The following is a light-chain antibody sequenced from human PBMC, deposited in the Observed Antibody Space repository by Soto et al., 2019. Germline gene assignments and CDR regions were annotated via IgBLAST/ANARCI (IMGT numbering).Light chain of an antibody. J-gene: IGKJ1*01. CDR1: ENVRTF. CDR2: GAS. V-gene: IGKV3-11*01. CDR3: QQHSHWPPWT. Sequence: PGARATLSCKASENVRTFVDWYQQKPGQAPRLLIHGASNRATDIPARFSGSGSGTDFTLTISNLEPEDFAVYYCQQHSHWPPWTFGQGTKVDIK.